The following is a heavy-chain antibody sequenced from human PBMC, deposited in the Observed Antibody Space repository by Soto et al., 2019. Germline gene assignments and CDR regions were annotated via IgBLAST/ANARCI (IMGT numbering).Heavy chain of an antibody. D-gene: IGHD1-26*01. J-gene: IGHJ4*02. Sequence: QGYLVQSGAEVKRPVASVRVSCKTSGLTFNTHGFSWVRQAPGQGLEWMGWNSALNGKTFYAHNFQDRVIMTTDTSSSTAYMELRGLKSDDTAVYYCAAATSIALGFRYLGQGTLVTVSS. CDR2: NSALNGKT. V-gene: IGHV1-18*01. CDR3: AAATSIALGFRY. CDR1: GLTFNTHG.